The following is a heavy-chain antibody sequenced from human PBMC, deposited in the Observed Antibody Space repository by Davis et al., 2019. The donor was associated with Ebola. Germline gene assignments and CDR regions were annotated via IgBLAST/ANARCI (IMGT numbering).Heavy chain of an antibody. V-gene: IGHV4-34*01. Sequence: PSETLSLTCTVSGGSISSYYWSWIRQPPGKGLEWIGEINHSGSTNYNPSLKSRVTISVDTSKNQFSLKLTSVTAADTAVYLCARGDYSDYWGQGTLVTVSS. CDR2: INHSGST. CDR1: GGSISSYY. J-gene: IGHJ4*02. CDR3: ARGDYSDY.